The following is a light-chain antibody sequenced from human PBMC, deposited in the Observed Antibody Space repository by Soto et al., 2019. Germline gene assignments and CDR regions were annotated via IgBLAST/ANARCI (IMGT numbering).Light chain of an antibody. CDR3: QVWDSSSDHPRV. CDR1: NIGSKS. J-gene: IGLJ1*01. Sequence: SYELTQPPSVSVAPGKTARITCGGNNIGSKSVHWYQQKPGQAPVLVIYYDSDRPSGIPERLSGSNSGNTATLTISRVEAADEADYYCQVWDSSSDHPRVFGTGTKLTVL. V-gene: IGLV3-21*04. CDR2: YDS.